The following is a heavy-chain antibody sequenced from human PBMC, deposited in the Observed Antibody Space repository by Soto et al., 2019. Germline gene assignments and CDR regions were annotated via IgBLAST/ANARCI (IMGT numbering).Heavy chain of an antibody. CDR3: ARYRYGSGSYYNHYYYYYGMDV. CDR2: IYYSGST. CDR1: GGSISSYY. J-gene: IGHJ6*02. D-gene: IGHD3-10*01. Sequence: SETLSLTCTVSGGSISSYYWSWIRQPPGKGLEWIGYIYYSGSTNYNPSLNSRVTISVDTSKNQFSLKLSSVTAADTAVYYCARYRYGSGSYYNHYYYYYGMDVWGQGTTVTVSS. V-gene: IGHV4-59*12.